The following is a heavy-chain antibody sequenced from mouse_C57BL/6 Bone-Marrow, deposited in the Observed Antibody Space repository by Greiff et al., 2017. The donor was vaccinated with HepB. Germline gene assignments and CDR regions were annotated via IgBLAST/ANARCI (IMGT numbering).Heavy chain of an antibody. CDR1: GFNIKNTY. J-gene: IGHJ2*01. D-gene: IGHD1-1*01. Sequence: VQLQQSVAELVRPGASVKLSCTASGFNIKNTYMHWVKQRPEQGLEWIGRIDPANGNTKYAPKFQGKATITADTSSNTAYLELSSLTSEDTAIDYCAPHYYGSSDDYFDYGGQGTTLTVSS. CDR2: IDPANGNT. CDR3: APHYYGSSDDYFDY. V-gene: IGHV14-3*01.